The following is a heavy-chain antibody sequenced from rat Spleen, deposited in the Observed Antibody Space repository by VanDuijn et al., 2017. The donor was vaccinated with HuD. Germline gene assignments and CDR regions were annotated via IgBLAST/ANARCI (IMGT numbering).Heavy chain of an antibody. V-gene: IGHV5-29*01. J-gene: IGHJ4*01. CDR1: GFTFSNYG. CDR2: ISSDGRRN. Sequence: EVQLVESGGGLVQPGRSLKLSCAASGFTFSNYGMAWVRQAPAKGLEWVATISSDGRRNYYRDSVKGRFTVSRDNAQNTLYLQMNSLRSEDTATYYCTRGGNYALDAWGQGASVTVSS. CDR3: TRGGNYALDA. D-gene: IGHD1-10*01.